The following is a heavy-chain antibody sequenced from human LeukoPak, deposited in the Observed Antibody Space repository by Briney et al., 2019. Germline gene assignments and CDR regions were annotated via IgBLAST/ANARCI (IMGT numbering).Heavy chain of an antibody. J-gene: IGHJ5*02. CDR3: ARYYGSGSYGFDP. CDR1: GGSISSYY. Sequence: SETLSLTCTVSGGSISSYYWSWIRQPPGKGLEWIGSIYYSGSTKYNPSLKSRLTISVDTSKNQFSLNLSSVTAADTAVYYCARYYGSGSYGFDPWGRGTLVTVSS. CDR2: IYYSGST. D-gene: IGHD3-10*01. V-gene: IGHV4-59*08.